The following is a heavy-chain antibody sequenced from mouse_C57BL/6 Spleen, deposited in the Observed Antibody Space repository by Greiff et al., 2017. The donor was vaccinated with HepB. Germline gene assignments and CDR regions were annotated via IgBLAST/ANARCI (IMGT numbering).Heavy chain of an antibody. J-gene: IGHJ3*01. CDR3: ARPNHDYDVGWFAY. Sequence: QVQLQQSGPELVKPGASVKISCKASGYAFSSSWMNWVKQRPGKGLEWIGRIYPGDGDTNYNGKFKGKATLTADKSSSTAYMQLSSLTSEDSAVYFCARPNHDYDVGWFAYWGQGTLVTVSA. D-gene: IGHD2-4*01. V-gene: IGHV1-82*01. CDR2: IYPGDGDT. CDR1: GYAFSSSW.